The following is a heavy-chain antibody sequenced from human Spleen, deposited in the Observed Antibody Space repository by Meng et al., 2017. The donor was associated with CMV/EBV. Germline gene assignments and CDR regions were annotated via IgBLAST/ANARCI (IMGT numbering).Heavy chain of an antibody. V-gene: IGHV3-11*01. Sequence: GESLKISCAASGFTFTDSYLTWVRQAPGKGLEWVAFISTAGSTRSYADAVKGRFTIARDNSKNSLYLQMNNLRADDMAVYYCARDGSAVTIPYNYHGMDVWGRGTTVTVSS. CDR3: ARDGSAVTIPYNYHGMDV. CDR2: ISTAGSTR. D-gene: IGHD2-2*02. J-gene: IGHJ6*02. CDR1: GFTFTDSY.